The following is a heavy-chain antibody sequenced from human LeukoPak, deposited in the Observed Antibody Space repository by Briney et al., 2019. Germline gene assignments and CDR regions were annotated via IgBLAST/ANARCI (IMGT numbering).Heavy chain of an antibody. CDR1: GFTFSGYS. J-gene: IGHJ4*02. CDR2: ISSDSTHI. D-gene: IGHD1-26*01. Sequence: PGGSLRLSCAASGFTFSGYSMNWVRQAPGKGLEWVSSISSDSTHILYADSVKGRFTISRDNARNSLYLQMNSLRAEDTAVYYCARFETVGVTTADSWGQGTLVTVSS. V-gene: IGHV3-21*01. CDR3: ARFETVGVTTADS.